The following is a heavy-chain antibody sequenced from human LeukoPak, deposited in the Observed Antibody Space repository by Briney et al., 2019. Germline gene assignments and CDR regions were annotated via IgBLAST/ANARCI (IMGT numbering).Heavy chain of an antibody. CDR1: GFTFRNYA. J-gene: IGHJ6*02. Sequence: GRSLRLSCAASGFTFRNYAMHWVRQAPGKGQEWVTVISYDGSNQYYADSVKGRFTISRDSSKNTLYLQMNSLRAEDTAVYYCARDHLRNYYYYYGMDVWGQGTTVTASS. V-gene: IGHV3-30-3*01. CDR2: ISYDGSNQ. CDR3: ARDHLRNYYYYYGMDV.